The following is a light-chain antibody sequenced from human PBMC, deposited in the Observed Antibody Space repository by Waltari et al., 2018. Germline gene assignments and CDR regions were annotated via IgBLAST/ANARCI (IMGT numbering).Light chain of an antibody. CDR1: SSDVGGYNY. CDR3: SSYTSSGTGVL. Sequence: QSALTQPASVSGSPGQSITISCTGTSSDVGGYNYVSWYQQHPGKAPKLMISDVTNRPSGVPNRFSGSKAGNTASLTISGLQAEDEADYYCSSYTSSGTGVLFGGGTKLSVL. V-gene: IGLV2-14*03. J-gene: IGLJ2*01. CDR2: DVT.